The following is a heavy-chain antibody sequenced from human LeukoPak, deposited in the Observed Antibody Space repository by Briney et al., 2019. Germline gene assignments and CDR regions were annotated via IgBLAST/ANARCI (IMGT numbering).Heavy chain of an antibody. J-gene: IGHJ4*02. D-gene: IGHD3-10*01. CDR1: GGSISSGGYS. V-gene: IGHV4-30-2*01. Sequence: SEALSLTCAVSGGSISSGGYSWSWIRQPPGKGLEWIGYIYHSGSTYYNPSLKSRVTISVDTSKNQFSLKLSSVTAADTAVYYCARGPYYYGSGSPSYYFDYWGQGTLVTVSS. CDR3: ARGPYYYGSGSPSYYFDY. CDR2: IYHSGST.